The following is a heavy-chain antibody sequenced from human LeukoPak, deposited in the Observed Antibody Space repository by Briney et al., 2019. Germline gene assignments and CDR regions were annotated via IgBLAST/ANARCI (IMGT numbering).Heavy chain of an antibody. CDR1: GGSISSSSCY. CDR2: IYYSGST. J-gene: IGHJ5*02. CDR3: ARHEIVVVVAAKSWFDP. V-gene: IGHV4-39*01. D-gene: IGHD2-15*01. Sequence: SETLSLTCTVSGGSISSSSCYWGWIRQPPGKGLEWIGSIYYSGSTYYNPSLKSRVTISVDTSKNQFSLKLSPVTAADTAVYYCARHEIVVVVAAKSWFDPWGQGTLVTVSS.